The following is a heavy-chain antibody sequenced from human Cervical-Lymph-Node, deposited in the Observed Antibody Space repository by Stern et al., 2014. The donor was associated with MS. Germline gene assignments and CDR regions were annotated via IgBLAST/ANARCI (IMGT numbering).Heavy chain of an antibody. CDR3: ARGGRMATMFY. CDR1: GASFTDYY. Sequence: QVQLVESGPGLVKPSETLSLTCTVAGASFTDYYWSWIRQSPGKGLEWIGYIYSSGITIYNPPLKSRVIISLDTSKNQFSLKLSAVTAADTAVYYCARGGRMATMFYWGQGNLVTVSS. D-gene: IGHD5-24*01. CDR2: IYSSGIT. V-gene: IGHV4-59*01. J-gene: IGHJ4*02.